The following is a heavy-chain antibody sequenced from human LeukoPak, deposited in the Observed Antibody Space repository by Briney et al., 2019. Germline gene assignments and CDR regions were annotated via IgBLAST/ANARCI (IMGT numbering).Heavy chain of an antibody. D-gene: IGHD5-18*01. V-gene: IGHV3-23*01. CDR2: ISGSGGST. CDR1: GFTFSTYA. Sequence: GGSLRLSCAASGFTFSTYAMNWVRQAPGKGLEWVSAISGSGGSTYYADSVKGRFTISRDNSKNTLYLQMNSLRAEDTAVYYCAKVAGYSYVGVYYFEYWGQGTLVTVSS. CDR3: AKVAGYSYVGVYYFEY. J-gene: IGHJ4*02.